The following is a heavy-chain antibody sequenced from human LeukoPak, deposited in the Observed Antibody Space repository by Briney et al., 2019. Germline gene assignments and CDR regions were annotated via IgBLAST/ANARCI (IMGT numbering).Heavy chain of an antibody. V-gene: IGHV3-7*01. CDR1: GFTFSSYA. D-gene: IGHD5-18*01. CDR2: IKQDGSEK. CDR3: ARDSTGYGYEEWN. Sequence: GGSLRLSCAASGFTFSSYAMSWVRQAPGKGLEWVANIKQDGSEKYYVDSVKGRFTISRDNAKNSLYLQMNSLRAEDTALYYCARDSTGYGYEEWNWGQGTLVTVSP. J-gene: IGHJ4*02.